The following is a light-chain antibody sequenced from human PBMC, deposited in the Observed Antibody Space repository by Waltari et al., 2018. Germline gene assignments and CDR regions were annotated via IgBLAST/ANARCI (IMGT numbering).Light chain of an antibody. J-gene: IGLJ3*02. CDR2: GTS. Sequence: QTVVTQEPSLTVSPGGTVTLTCASSTGAVTNGYYATWFQQKPGQAPRTVIYGTSSKHSWTPARVSGSLLGGKAALTLSSVQPEDEAEYYCLLYYGAAWVFGGGTKLTVL. CDR1: TGAVTNGYY. CDR3: LLYYGAAWV. V-gene: IGLV7-43*01.